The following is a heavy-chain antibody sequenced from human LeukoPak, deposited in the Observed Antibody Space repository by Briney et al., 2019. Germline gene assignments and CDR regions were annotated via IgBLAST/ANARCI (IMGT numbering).Heavy chain of an antibody. Sequence: GGSLRLSCAASGFTFSSYAMSWVRQAPGKGLEWVSSISSSSSYIYYADSVKGRFTISRGNAENSLDLQMNSLRAEDTAVYYCARSPAVAGRYYSDYWGQGTLVTVSS. CDR2: ISSSSSYI. J-gene: IGHJ4*02. CDR1: GFTFSSYA. CDR3: ARSPAVAGRYYSDY. V-gene: IGHV3-21*01. D-gene: IGHD6-19*01.